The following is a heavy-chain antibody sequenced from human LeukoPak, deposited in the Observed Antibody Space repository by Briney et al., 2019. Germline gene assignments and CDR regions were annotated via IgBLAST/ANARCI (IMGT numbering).Heavy chain of an antibody. CDR3: ARDLGSGWYDY. CDR2: MHTSGSS. D-gene: IGHD6-13*01. Sequence: PSETLSLTCSVSDGSISGYYWSWIRQPAGKGLEWIGRMHTSGSSNYNVSLKSRITMSVDTSRIQFALRLSSVTAADTAIYYCARDLGSGWYDYWGQGNLVTVSS. CDR1: DGSISGYY. V-gene: IGHV4-4*07. J-gene: IGHJ4*02.